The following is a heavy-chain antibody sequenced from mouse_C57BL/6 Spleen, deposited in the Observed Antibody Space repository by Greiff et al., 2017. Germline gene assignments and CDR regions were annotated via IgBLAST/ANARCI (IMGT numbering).Heavy chain of an antibody. J-gene: IGHJ2*01. Sequence: QVQLQQSGPELVKPGASVKISCKASGYAFSSSWMNWVKQRPGKGLEWIGRIYPGDGDTNYNGKFKGKDTLTADKSSSTAYMQLSSLTSEDSAVYVCARDLYGSSYGDWGQGTTLTVSS. V-gene: IGHV1-82*01. CDR1: GYAFSSSW. CDR2: IYPGDGDT. CDR3: ARDLYGSSYGD. D-gene: IGHD1-1*01.